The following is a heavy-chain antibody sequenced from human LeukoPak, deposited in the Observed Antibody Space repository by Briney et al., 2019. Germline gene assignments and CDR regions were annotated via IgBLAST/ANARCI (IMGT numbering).Heavy chain of an antibody. CDR2: IKKDGSEK. D-gene: IGHD3-3*01. J-gene: IGHJ4*02. Sequence: GGSLRLSCAASGFTFSNHWMTWVRQAPGKGLEWVANIKKDGSEKYYADSVKGRFTISRDNAKNSLSLQMNSLRAEDTAVYYCVRDGTFPGWSYFDYWGQGILVTVSS. CDR3: VRDGTFPGWSYFDY. V-gene: IGHV3-7*03. CDR1: GFTFSNHW.